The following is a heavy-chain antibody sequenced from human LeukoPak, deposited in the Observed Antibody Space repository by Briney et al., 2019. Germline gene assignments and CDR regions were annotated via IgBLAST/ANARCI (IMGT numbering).Heavy chain of an antibody. Sequence: SETLSLTCTVSGGSISSGDYYWSWIRQPPGKGLEWIGYIYYSGSTYYNPSLKSRVTISVDTSKNQFSLKLSSVTAADTAVYYCARGLGVRSADDAFDIWGQGTMVTVSS. J-gene: IGHJ3*02. CDR1: GGSISSGDYY. CDR3: ARGLGVRSADDAFDI. CDR2: IYYSGST. V-gene: IGHV4-30-4*01. D-gene: IGHD3-10*02.